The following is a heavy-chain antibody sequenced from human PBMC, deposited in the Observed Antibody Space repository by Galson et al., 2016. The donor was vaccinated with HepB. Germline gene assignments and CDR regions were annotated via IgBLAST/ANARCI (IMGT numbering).Heavy chain of an antibody. V-gene: IGHV5-51*01. CDR2: VHPGESDT. J-gene: IGHJ4*02. Sequence: SGAEVKKPGESLKISCKASGYRFTDYWVGWVRQTPVKGLEWLGIVHPGESDTIYTPPFEGQVTMSADTSITTAYLQWSSLKASDTAMYYCARSERGCSGGSCLPYDFDSWGQGTRVTVSS. CDR3: ARSERGCSGGSCLPYDFDS. D-gene: IGHD2-15*01. CDR1: GYRFTDYW.